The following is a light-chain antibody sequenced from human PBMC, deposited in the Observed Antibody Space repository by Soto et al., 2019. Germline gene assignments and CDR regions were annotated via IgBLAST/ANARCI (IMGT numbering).Light chain of an antibody. J-gene: IGKJ2*01. CDR1: QTVSGNY. CDR2: GSS. V-gene: IGKV3-20*01. CDR3: QQYGSPPPYT. Sequence: EIVLTQSPGILSLSPGERATLSCRASQTVSGNYLAWYQQKPGQSPRLLIYGSSDRATGIPDRFSGSGSGTDFTLTLNKVEPEDFAVYYCQQYGSPPPYTFGQGTTLEI.